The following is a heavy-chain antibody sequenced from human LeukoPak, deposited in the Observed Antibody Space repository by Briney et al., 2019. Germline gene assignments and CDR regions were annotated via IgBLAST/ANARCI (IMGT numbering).Heavy chain of an antibody. CDR2: ISASGGNT. D-gene: IGHD1-26*01. V-gene: IGHV3-23*01. CDR3: AVPQWELLN. CDR1: GFTFSSYT. J-gene: IGHJ4*02. Sequence: PGGSLRLSCAASGFTFSSYTMSWVRQAPAKGLEWVSAISASGGNTYYADSVRGRFTISRDNSKNTLYLQMNSLRAEDTAVYYCAVPQWELLNRGQGTLVTVSS.